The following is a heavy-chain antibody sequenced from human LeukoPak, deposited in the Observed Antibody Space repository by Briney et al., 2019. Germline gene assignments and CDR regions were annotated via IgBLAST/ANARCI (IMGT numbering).Heavy chain of an antibody. Sequence: SETLSLTCAVYGGSFSGYYWSWIRQPPGTGLEWIGEINHRGSATYNPSLKSRVTISLDTSKNQFSLKLNSVTAADTAVYYCARPLDCSSTTCSGSFHYWGQGTLVTVSS. CDR3: ARPLDCSSTTCSGSFHY. V-gene: IGHV4-34*01. J-gene: IGHJ4*02. CDR1: GGSFSGYY. CDR2: INHRGSA. D-gene: IGHD2-2*01.